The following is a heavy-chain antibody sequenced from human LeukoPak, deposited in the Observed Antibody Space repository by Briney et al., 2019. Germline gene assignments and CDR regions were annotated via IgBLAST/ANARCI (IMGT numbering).Heavy chain of an antibody. J-gene: IGHJ6*03. CDR1: GFTFGDYA. V-gene: IGHV3-49*04. Sequence: GGSLRLSCTASGFTFGDYAMSWVRQAPGKGLEWVGFIRSKAYGGTTEYAASVKGRFTISRDDSKSIAYLQMNSLKTEDTAVYYCTRGFRGYCSSTSCQINYYYYYYMDVWGKGTTVTISS. D-gene: IGHD2-2*01. CDR3: TRGFRGYCSSTSCQINYYYYYYMDV. CDR2: IRSKAYGGTT.